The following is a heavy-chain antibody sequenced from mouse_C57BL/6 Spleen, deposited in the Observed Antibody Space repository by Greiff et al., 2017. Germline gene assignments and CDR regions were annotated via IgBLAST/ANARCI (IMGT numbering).Heavy chain of an antibody. CDR2: LYPADGDT. Sequence: QVQLQQSGPELVKPGASVKISCKASGYAFSSSWMHWVKQRPGQGLEWIGRLYPADGDTNYNGKFKGKATLTADKSSSTAYKQLSSLTSEDSAVYVYARDGYSSSRYYCDDWGQGTTLTVSS. D-gene: IGHD1-1*01. CDR1: GYAFSSSW. J-gene: IGHJ2*01. V-gene: IGHV1-82*01. CDR3: ARDGYSSSRYYCDD.